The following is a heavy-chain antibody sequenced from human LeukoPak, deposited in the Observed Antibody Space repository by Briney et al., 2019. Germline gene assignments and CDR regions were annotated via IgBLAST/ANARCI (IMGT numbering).Heavy chain of an antibody. CDR1: GYTFTSYG. D-gene: IGHD5-18*01. CDR3: ARDRTDTAMVLDWYFDL. Sequence: GASVEVSCKASGYTFTSYGINWVRQAPGQGLGWVGWISAYNGNTNYAHKLHGRLTMTTDTSTSTAYMEMRSLRSDDTAVYYCARDRTDTAMVLDWYFDLWGRGTLVTVSS. CDR2: ISAYNGNT. J-gene: IGHJ2*01. V-gene: IGHV1-18*01.